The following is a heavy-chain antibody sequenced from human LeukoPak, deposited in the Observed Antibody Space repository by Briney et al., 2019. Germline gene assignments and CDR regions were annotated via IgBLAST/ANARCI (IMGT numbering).Heavy chain of an antibody. Sequence: PGGSMRLSCALSGFTLSSYEMDWVRPPPAKGPEWLSYIRSSGSTMYYADSVTGRFTISRDTAKNSLYLQMNSLRAEDTAIYYCASSSWYALDYWGQGTLVTVSS. J-gene: IGHJ4*02. CDR3: ASSSWYALDY. CDR2: IRSSGSTM. D-gene: IGHD6-13*01. CDR1: GFTLSSYE. V-gene: IGHV3-48*03.